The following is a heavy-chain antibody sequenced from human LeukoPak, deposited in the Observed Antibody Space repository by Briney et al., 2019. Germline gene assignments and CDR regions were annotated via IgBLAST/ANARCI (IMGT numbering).Heavy chain of an antibody. V-gene: IGHV3-33*01. CDR1: AFTLSIHC. CDR3: ARGTGYSYGHDY. D-gene: IGHD5-18*01. J-gene: IGHJ4*02. CDR2: IWYDGSNK. Sequence: ARSMRPSCPPSAFTLSIHCMHWASQPPGNVLEWVAVIWYDGSNKYYADSVKGRFTISRDNSKNTLYLQMNSLRAEDTAVYYCARGTGYSYGHDYWAREPWSPSPQ.